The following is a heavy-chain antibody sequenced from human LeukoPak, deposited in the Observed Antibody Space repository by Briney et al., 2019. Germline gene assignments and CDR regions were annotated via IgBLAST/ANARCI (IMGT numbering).Heavy chain of an antibody. Sequence: GESLKISCQGSGYTFPNYWIAWVRQMPGKGLEWMGIIYPGDSDTRYSPSFEGQVTISADKSIRSAYLQWSSLKASDTAMYYCVRGTDYYGSGSYSHWGQGTLVTVSS. J-gene: IGHJ1*01. D-gene: IGHD3-10*01. CDR2: IYPGDSDT. CDR3: VRGTDYYGSGSYSH. CDR1: GYTFPNYW. V-gene: IGHV5-51*01.